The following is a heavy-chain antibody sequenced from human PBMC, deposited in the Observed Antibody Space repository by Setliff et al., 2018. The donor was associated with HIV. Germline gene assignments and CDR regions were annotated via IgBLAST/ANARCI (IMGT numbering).Heavy chain of an antibody. CDR1: GVSITSADYY. V-gene: IGHV4-31*11. CDR3: ARGYCSGGFCHPNYYHYMDV. CDR2: MYSSGNN. D-gene: IGHD2-15*01. J-gene: IGHJ6*03. Sequence: SETLSLTCAVSGVSITSADYYWSWIRQHPVKGLEWIGYMYSSGNNYYNPSLKSRLAVSVDESKNQFSLNLSSVTAADTAVYYCARGYCSGGFCHPNYYHYMDVWGKGTTVTVSS.